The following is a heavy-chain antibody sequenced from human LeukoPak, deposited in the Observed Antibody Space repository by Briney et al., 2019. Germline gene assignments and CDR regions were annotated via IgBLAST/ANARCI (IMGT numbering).Heavy chain of an antibody. CDR1: GGSISSSSYY. Sequence: SETLSLTCTVSGGSISSSSYYWGWIRQPPGKGLEWIGSIYYSGSTYYNPSLKSRVTISVDTSKNQFSLKLSSVTAADTAVYYCAREGVNSSGWPYFDYWGQGTLVTVSS. CDR2: IYYSGST. V-gene: IGHV4-39*07. D-gene: IGHD6-19*01. CDR3: AREGVNSSGWPYFDY. J-gene: IGHJ4*02.